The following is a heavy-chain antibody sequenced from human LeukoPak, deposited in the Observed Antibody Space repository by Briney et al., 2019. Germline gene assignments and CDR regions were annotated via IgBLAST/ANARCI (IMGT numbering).Heavy chain of an antibody. J-gene: IGHJ5*02. V-gene: IGHV4-59*01. CDR3: AREGGYDSSGYPWFDP. CDR2: IYYSGST. D-gene: IGHD3-22*01. Sequence: PSETLSLTCTVSGGSISSYYWSWIRQPPGKGLEWIGYIYYSGSTNYNPSLKSRVTISVDTSKNQFSLKLSSVTAADTAVYYCAREGGYDSSGYPWFDPWGQGTLVTVSS. CDR1: GGSISSYY.